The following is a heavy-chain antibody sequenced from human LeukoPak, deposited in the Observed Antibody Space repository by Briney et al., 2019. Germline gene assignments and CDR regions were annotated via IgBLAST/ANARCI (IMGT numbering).Heavy chain of an antibody. CDR1: GGSIGTGGYY. Sequence: SETLSLTCTVSGGSIGTGGYYWSWIRQHPGEGLEWIGHIYYSGSTNYNPSLKSRVTISVDTSKSQFSLKLRSVTAADTAVYYCARDKFRTRDYCSSTSCYRLDYNYYMDVWGKGTTVTVSS. J-gene: IGHJ6*03. CDR2: IYYSGST. V-gene: IGHV4-31*03. CDR3: ARDKFRTRDYCSSTSCYRLDYNYYMDV. D-gene: IGHD2-2*01.